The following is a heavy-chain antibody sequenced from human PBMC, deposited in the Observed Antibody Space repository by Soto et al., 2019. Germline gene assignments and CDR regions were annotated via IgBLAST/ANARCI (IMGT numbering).Heavy chain of an antibody. V-gene: IGHV3-48*01. CDR1: GFTFSSYS. CDR2: ISSSSSTI. Sequence: GGSLRVSCAASGFTFSSYSMNWVRQAPGKGLEWVSYISSSSSTIYYADSVKGRFTISRDNAKNSLYLQMNSLRAEDTAVYYCVRHPERIAQIGWFDPWGQGTLVTVSS. J-gene: IGHJ5*02. CDR3: VRHPERIAQIGWFDP. D-gene: IGHD6-13*01.